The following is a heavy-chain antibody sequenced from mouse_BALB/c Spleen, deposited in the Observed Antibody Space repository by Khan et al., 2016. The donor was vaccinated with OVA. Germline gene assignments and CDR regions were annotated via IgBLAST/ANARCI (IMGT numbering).Heavy chain of an antibody. CDR3: SRTARINS. V-gene: IGHV3-2*02. CDR1: GYSITSGYG. J-gene: IGHJ2*01. D-gene: IGHD1-2*01. Sequence: EVQLQESGPGLVKPSQSLSLTCTVTGYSITSGYGWNWIRQFPGNKLEWMGYISYSGSTNYNPSLKSRISFTRDTSKNQFFLTLNSVTTEDTATYYCSRTARINSWGQGTTLTVSS. CDR2: ISYSGST.